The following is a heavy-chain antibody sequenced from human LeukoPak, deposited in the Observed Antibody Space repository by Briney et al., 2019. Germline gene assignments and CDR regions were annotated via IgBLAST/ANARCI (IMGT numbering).Heavy chain of an antibody. CDR3: ARHSPNWGINY. D-gene: IGHD7-27*01. CDR2: IYHSGST. Sequence: SETLSLTCAVSGYSISSGYSWGWIRQPPGKGLEWIGSIYHSGSTYYNPSLKSRVTISVDTSKNQFSLKLSSVTAADTAVYYCARHSPNWGINYWGQGTLVTVSS. CDR1: GYSISSGYS. V-gene: IGHV4-38-2*01. J-gene: IGHJ4*02.